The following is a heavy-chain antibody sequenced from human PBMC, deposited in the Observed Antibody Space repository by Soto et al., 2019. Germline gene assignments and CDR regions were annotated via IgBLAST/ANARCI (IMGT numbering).Heavy chain of an antibody. J-gene: IGHJ5*02. Sequence: SETLSHTCTVSDDYIITYYWHWIRHTPGKGVEWIGYIYYTGDTNYNPSLKSRVTISLDTSKNQFSLKLSSVTAADTAVYYCARDPSGHPPLYRFDPWGQGTLVTVSS. CDR2: IYYTGDT. CDR1: DDYIITYY. V-gene: IGHV4-59*01. CDR3: ARDPSGHPPLYRFDP. D-gene: IGHD1-26*01.